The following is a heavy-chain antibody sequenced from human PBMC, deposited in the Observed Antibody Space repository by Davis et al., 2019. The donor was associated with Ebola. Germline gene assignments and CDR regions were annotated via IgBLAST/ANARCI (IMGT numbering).Heavy chain of an antibody. J-gene: IGHJ6*03. CDR1: GGSISSGDYY. CDR3: AREVDYGALYYYYYMDV. D-gene: IGHD4-17*01. Sequence: PSETLSLTCTVSGGSISSGDYYWSWIRQPPGKGLEWIGYIYYSGSTYYNPSLKSRVTISVDTSKNQFSLKLSSVTAADTAVYYCAREVDYGALYYYYYMDVWGKGTTVTVSS. V-gene: IGHV4-30-4*08. CDR2: IYYSGST.